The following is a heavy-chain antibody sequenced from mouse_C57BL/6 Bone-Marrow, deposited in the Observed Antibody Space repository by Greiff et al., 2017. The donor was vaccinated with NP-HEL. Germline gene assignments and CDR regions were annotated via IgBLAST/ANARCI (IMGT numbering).Heavy chain of an antibody. CDR3: ARYYYGSSYDYFDY. V-gene: IGHV5-17*01. Sequence: EVKVVESGGGLVKPGGPLKLSCAASGFTFSDYGMHWVRQAPEKGLEWVAYISSGSSTIYYADTVKGRFTISRDNAKNTLFLQMTSLRSEDTAMYYCARYYYGSSYDYFDYWGQGTTLTVSS. CDR2: ISSGSSTI. D-gene: IGHD1-1*01. J-gene: IGHJ2*01. CDR1: GFTFSDYG.